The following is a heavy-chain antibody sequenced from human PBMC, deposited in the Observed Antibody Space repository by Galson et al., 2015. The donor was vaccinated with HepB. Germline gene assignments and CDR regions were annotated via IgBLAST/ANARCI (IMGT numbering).Heavy chain of an antibody. CDR2: INAGNGNT. D-gene: IGHD6-13*01. V-gene: IGHV1-3*01. Sequence: SVKVSCKASGYTFTSYAMHWVRQAPGQRLEWMGWINAGNGNTKYSRKFQGRVTITRDTSASTAYMELSSLRSEDTAVYYCARDPMYSSSWSYYFDYWGQGTLVTVSS. CDR3: ARDPMYSSSWSYYFDY. J-gene: IGHJ4*02. CDR1: GYTFTSYA.